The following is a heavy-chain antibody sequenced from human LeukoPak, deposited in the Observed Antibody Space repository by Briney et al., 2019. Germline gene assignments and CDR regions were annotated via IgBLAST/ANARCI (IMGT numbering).Heavy chain of an antibody. CDR3: ARRSGNYYYAMDV. CDR2: IYYSGTT. V-gene: IGHV4-39*01. J-gene: IGHJ6*02. CDR1: GDSISSSSYF. Sequence: SETLSLTCTVSGDSISSSSYFWGWIRQPPGKGLEWIGIIYYSGTTYYNPSLKSRVTISVATSKNQFSLKLSSVTVADTAVYYCARRSGNYYYAMDVWGQGTTVSVSS. D-gene: IGHD1-1*01.